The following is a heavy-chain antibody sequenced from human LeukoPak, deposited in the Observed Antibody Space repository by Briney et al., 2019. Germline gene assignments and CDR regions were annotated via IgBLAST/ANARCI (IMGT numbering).Heavy chain of an antibody. J-gene: IGHJ5*02. CDR1: GGSISSSSYY. D-gene: IGHD6-13*01. CDR2: IYYSGST. CDR3: ARRLAAAGPNWFDP. Sequence: SETLCLTCTVSGGSISSSSYYWGWIRQPPGKGLEWIGNIYYSGSTYYNPSLKSRVTISVDTSKNQFSLKLSSVTATDTAVYYCARRLAAAGPNWFDPWGQGTLVTVSS. V-gene: IGHV4-39*07.